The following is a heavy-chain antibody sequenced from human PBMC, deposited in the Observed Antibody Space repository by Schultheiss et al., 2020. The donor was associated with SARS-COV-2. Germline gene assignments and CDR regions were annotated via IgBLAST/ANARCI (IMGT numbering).Heavy chain of an antibody. J-gene: IGHJ4*02. Sequence: SETLSLTCTVSGYSISSGYYWGWIRQPPGKGLEWIGEINHSGSTNYNPSLKSRVTISVDTSNNQFSLKLSSVTAADTAVYYCARGYGSSWYGFDYWGQGTLVTVSS. CDR2: INHSGST. V-gene: IGHV4-38-2*02. D-gene: IGHD6-13*01. CDR1: GYSISSGYY. CDR3: ARGYGSSWYGFDY.